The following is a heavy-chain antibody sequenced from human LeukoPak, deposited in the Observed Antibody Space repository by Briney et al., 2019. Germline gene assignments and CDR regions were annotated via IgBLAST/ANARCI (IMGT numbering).Heavy chain of an antibody. CDR1: GFIFDDYT. J-gene: IGHJ4*02. Sequence: SGGSLRLSCAASGFIFDDYTMHWVRQPPGKGLEWVSLIIWDAGSTHYADSVKGRFTISRDNSKNTLYLQMNSLRAEDTAVYYCAKDAGFGVVPYFDYWGQGTLVTVSS. D-gene: IGHD3-3*01. V-gene: IGHV3-43*01. CDR3: AKDAGFGVVPYFDY. CDR2: IIWDAGST.